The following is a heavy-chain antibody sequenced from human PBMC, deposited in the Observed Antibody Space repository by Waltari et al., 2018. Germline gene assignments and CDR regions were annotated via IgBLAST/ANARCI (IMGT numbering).Heavy chain of an antibody. Sequence: EVQVVESGGGLVQPGGSLRLSCAASGFTSTDHYMTWVRQAPGKGLEWVGLIRNRARSFTTDYAASVEGRFAISRDDSKNLLYLQMNSLKTEDTAVYYCVRDKSGGYYDYWGQGTLVTVSS. D-gene: IGHD1-26*01. CDR3: VRDKSGGYYDY. CDR1: GFTSTDHY. J-gene: IGHJ4*02. V-gene: IGHV3-72*01. CDR2: IRNRARSFTT.